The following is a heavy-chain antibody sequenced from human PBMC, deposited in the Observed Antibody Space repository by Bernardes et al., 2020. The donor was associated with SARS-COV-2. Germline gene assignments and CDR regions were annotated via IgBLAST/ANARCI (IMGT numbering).Heavy chain of an antibody. CDR1: GFTFSSYA. Sequence: GGSLRLSCAASGFTFSSYAMSWVRQAPGKGLEWVSAISGSGGSTYYADSMKGRFTISRDNSKNTLYLQMNSLRVDDTAVYYCAKDPPLYYYDSSGYRSLPFDYWGQGTLVTVSS. J-gene: IGHJ4*02. CDR2: ISGSGGST. V-gene: IGHV3-23*01. CDR3: AKDPPLYYYDSSGYRSLPFDY. D-gene: IGHD3-22*01.